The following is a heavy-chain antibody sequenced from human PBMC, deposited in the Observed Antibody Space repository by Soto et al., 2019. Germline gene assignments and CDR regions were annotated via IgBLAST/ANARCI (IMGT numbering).Heavy chain of an antibody. J-gene: IGHJ6*02. Sequence: PGVSLRLSCAASGFTFSNYAMSWVRQAPGKGLEWVSGITSSGGSTYYTDSVKGRFTISRDNSKNTLFLQMNSLRAEDTAIYYCAKKSCYQETAPRYYAMDVWGQGTTVTVSS. CDR1: GFTFSNYA. CDR2: ITSSGGST. D-gene: IGHD2-21*02. V-gene: IGHV3-23*01. CDR3: AKKSCYQETAPRYYAMDV.